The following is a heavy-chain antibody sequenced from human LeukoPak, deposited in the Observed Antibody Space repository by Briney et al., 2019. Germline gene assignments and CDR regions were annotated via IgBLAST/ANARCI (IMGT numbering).Heavy chain of an antibody. V-gene: IGHV3-74*01. Sequence: GGSLRLSCAASGFTFSSDSMNWVRQAPGKGLVWVSRINSDGSSTNYADSVKGRFTISRDNAKNTLYLQMNSLRAEDTAVYYCARDRNYWFDPWGQGTLVTVSS. J-gene: IGHJ5*02. CDR1: GFTFSSDS. D-gene: IGHD4-11*01. CDR3: ARDRNYWFDP. CDR2: INSDGSST.